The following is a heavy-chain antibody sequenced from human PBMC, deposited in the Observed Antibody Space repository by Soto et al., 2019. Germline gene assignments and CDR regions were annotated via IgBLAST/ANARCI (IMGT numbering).Heavy chain of an antibody. CDR2: INPSGGST. CDR1: GYTFTSYY. CDR3: ARTGDYYDSSGYYYLPDY. Sequence: ASVKVSCKASGYTFTSYYMLWVRQAPGQGLEWMGIINPSGGSTSYAQKFQGRVTMTRDASTSTVYMELSSLRSEDTAVYYCARTGDYYDSSGYYYLPDYWGQRTLVTVSS. D-gene: IGHD3-22*01. J-gene: IGHJ4*02. V-gene: IGHV1-46*01.